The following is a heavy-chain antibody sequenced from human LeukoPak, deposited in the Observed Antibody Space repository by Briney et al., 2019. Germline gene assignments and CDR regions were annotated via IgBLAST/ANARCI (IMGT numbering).Heavy chain of an antibody. D-gene: IGHD3-3*01. Sequence: ASVKVSCKASGYTLTGYYMHWVRQAPGQGLEWMGWINPNSGGTNYAQKFQGRVTMTRDTSISTAYMELSRLRSDDTAVYYCARLNYDFWSGYYGAIDYWGQGTLVTVSS. V-gene: IGHV1-2*02. CDR1: GYTLTGYY. CDR3: ARLNYDFWSGYYGAIDY. J-gene: IGHJ4*02. CDR2: INPNSGGT.